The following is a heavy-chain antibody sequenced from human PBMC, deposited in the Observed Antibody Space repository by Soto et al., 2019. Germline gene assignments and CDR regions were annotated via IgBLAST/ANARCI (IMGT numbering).Heavy chain of an antibody. CDR1: GGSISSYY. V-gene: IGHV4-59*08. CDR2: IYYSGST. Sequence: SETLSLTCTVSGGSISSYYWSWIRQPPGKGLEWIGYIYYSGSTNYNPSLKSRVTISVDTSKNQFSLKLSSVTAADTAVYYCARQTVGVDRGYWYFDLWGRGTLVTVSS. J-gene: IGHJ2*01. D-gene: IGHD1-26*01. CDR3: ARQTVGVDRGYWYFDL.